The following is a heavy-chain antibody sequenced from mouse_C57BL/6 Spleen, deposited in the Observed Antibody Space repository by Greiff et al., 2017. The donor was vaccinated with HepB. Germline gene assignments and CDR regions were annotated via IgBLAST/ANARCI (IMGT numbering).Heavy chain of an antibody. CDR3: ARAYGSSFHYAMDY. D-gene: IGHD1-1*01. J-gene: IGHJ4*01. V-gene: IGHV3-6*01. CDR1: GYSITSGYY. Sequence: DVKLVESGPGLVKPSQSLSLTCSVTGYSITSGYYWNWIRQFPGNKLEWMGYISYDGSNNYNPSLKNRISITRDTSKNQFFLKLNSVTTEDTATYYCARAYGSSFHYAMDYWGQGTSVTVSS. CDR2: ISYDGSN.